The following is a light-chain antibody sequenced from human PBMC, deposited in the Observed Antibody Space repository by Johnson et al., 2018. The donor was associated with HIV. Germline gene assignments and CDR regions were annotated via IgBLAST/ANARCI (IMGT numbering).Light chain of an antibody. Sequence: QSVLTQPPSVSAAPGQRVTISCSGASSTFGNSYISWYQLLPGSPPKLLVFKNNERPSGIPDRFSGSNSGTSATLDITGLQTGDAADYYCATWDTSLSTGGVFGTGTKVTVI. CDR1: SSTFGNSY. V-gene: IGLV1-51*02. J-gene: IGLJ1*01. CDR3: ATWDTSLSTGGV. CDR2: KNN.